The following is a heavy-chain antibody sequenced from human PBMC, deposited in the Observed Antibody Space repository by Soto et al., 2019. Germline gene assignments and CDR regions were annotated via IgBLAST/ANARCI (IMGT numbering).Heavy chain of an antibody. V-gene: IGHV1-69*01. D-gene: IGHD3-22*01. Sequence: QVQLVQSGAEVKKPGSSVKVSCKASGGTFSSYAISWVRQAPGQGLEWMGGIIPIFGTANYAQKFQGRVTITADESTSTAYMGLSSLRSEDTAVYYCARVTYYYDSSGYYYNWFDPWGQGTLVTVSS. CDR2: IIPIFGTA. CDR1: GGTFSSYA. CDR3: ARVTYYYDSSGYYYNWFDP. J-gene: IGHJ5*02.